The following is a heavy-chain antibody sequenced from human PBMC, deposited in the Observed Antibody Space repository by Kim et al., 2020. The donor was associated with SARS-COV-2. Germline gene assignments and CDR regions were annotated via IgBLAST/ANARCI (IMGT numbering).Heavy chain of an antibody. CDR3: ARQVVVVAAYTHYYYGMDV. Sequence: SETLSLTCTVSGGSISSSSYYWGWIRQPPGKGLEWIGSIYYSGSTYYNPSLKSRVTISVDTSKNQFSLKLSSVTAADTAVYYCARQVVVVAAYTHYYYGMDVWGQGTTVTVSS. V-gene: IGHV4-39*01. J-gene: IGHJ6*02. CDR2: IYYSGST. CDR1: GGSISSSSYY. D-gene: IGHD2-15*01.